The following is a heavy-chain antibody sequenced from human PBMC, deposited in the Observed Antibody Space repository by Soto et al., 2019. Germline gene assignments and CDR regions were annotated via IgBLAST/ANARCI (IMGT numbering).Heavy chain of an antibody. D-gene: IGHD2-2*01. J-gene: IGHJ4*02. Sequence: GGSLRLSCAASGFTFSSYGMHWVRQAPGKGLEWVAVIWYDGSNKYYADSVKGRFTISRDNSKNTLYLQMNSLRAEDTAVYYCARDQSSIVVVPAAMFDYWGQGTLVTVSS. V-gene: IGHV3-33*01. CDR2: IWYDGSNK. CDR3: ARDQSSIVVVPAAMFDY. CDR1: GFTFSSYG.